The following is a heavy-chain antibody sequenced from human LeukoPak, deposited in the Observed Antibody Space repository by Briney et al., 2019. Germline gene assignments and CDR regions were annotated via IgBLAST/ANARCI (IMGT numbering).Heavy chain of an antibody. CDR3: ARSVVVVAATSGLDY. CDR1: GFTFSSYE. J-gene: IGHJ4*02. Sequence: GGSRRLSCAASGFTFSSYEMNWVRQAPGKGLEWVSYISSSGSTIYYADSVKGRFTISRDNAKNSLYPQMNSLRAEDTAVYYCARSVVVVAATSGLDYWGQGTLVTVSS. D-gene: IGHD2-15*01. V-gene: IGHV3-48*03. CDR2: ISSSGSTI.